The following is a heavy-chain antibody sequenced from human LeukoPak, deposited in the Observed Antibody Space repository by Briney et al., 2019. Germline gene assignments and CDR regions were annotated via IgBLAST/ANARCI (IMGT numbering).Heavy chain of an antibody. CDR1: GFTFSSYA. CDR2: IKQDGSEK. CDR3: ARTGGYSYGYPFDY. D-gene: IGHD5-18*01. V-gene: IGHV3-7*01. J-gene: IGHJ4*02. Sequence: GGSLRLSCAASGFTFSSYAMSWVRQAPGKGLERVANIKQDGSEKYYVDSVKGRFTISRDNAKNSLYLQMNSLRAEDTAVYYCARTGGYSYGYPFDYWGQGTLVTVSS.